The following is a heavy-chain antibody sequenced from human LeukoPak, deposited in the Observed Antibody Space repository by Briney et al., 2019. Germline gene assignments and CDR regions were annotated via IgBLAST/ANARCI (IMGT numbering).Heavy chain of an antibody. CDR3: ARHGGGYCRTTSCYLFDP. CDR2: IYPGDSDT. Sequence: GESLKISCKASGYSFTTYWIGGVRQIPGKGLEWMGIIYPGDSDTKYSPSFQGQVTISADKSISTAYLQWSSLKASDTAMYYCARHGGGYCRTTSCYLFDPWGQGTLVTVYS. J-gene: IGHJ5*02. D-gene: IGHD2-2*01. CDR1: GYSFTTYW. V-gene: IGHV5-51*01.